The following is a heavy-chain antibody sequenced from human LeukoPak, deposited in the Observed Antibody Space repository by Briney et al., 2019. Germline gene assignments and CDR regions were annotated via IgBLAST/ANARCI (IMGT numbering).Heavy chain of an antibody. CDR2: ISYDGSNK. Sequence: GGSLRLSCAASGFTFSSYGMHWVRQAPGKGLEWVAVISYDGSNKYYADSVKGRFTISRDNSKNTLYLQMNSLRAEDTAVYYCAKGSLPTTYYYDSSGAYDYWGQGTLVTVSS. V-gene: IGHV3-30*18. D-gene: IGHD3-22*01. CDR1: GFTFSSYG. J-gene: IGHJ4*02. CDR3: AKGSLPTTYYYDSSGAYDY.